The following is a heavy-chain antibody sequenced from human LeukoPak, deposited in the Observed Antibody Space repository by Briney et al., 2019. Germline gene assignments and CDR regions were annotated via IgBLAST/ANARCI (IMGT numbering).Heavy chain of an antibody. J-gene: IGHJ6*03. CDR2: ISSNGGST. V-gene: IGHV3-64*01. Sequence: GGSLRLSCAASGFTFSSYAMHWVRQAPGKGLEYVSAISSNGGSTYYANSVKGRFTISRDNSKNTLYLQMGSLRAEDMAVYYCARVADYGDYSRGVGYYYYYMDVWGKGTTVTVSS. CDR1: GFTFSSYA. D-gene: IGHD4-17*01. CDR3: ARVADYGDYSRGVGYYYYYMDV.